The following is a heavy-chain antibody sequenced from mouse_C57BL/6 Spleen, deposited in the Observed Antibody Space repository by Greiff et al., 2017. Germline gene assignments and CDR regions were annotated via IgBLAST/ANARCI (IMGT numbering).Heavy chain of an antibody. J-gene: IGHJ2*01. D-gene: IGHD2-4*01. CDR1: GFTFSSYG. CDR3: ARRDDYDLFFDY. Sequence: EVKLVESGGDLVKPGGSLKLSCAASGFTFSSYGMSWVRQTPDKRLEWVATISSGGSYTYYPDSVKGRFTISRDNAKNTLYLQMSSLKSEDTAMYYCARRDDYDLFFDYWGQGTTLTVSS. CDR2: ISSGGSYT. V-gene: IGHV5-6*02.